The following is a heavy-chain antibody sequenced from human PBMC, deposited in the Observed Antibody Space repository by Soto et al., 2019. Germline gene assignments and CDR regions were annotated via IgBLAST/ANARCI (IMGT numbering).Heavy chain of an antibody. CDR1: GFTFSSYG. V-gene: IGHV3-30*18. D-gene: IGHD3-10*01. J-gene: IGHJ4*02. Sequence: PGGSLRLSCAASGFTFSSYGMHWVRQAPGKGLEWVAVISYDGSNKYYADSVKGRFTISRDNSKNTLYLQMNSLRAEDTAVYYCAKDHRAQYYFDYWGQGTLVTVSS. CDR2: ISYDGSNK. CDR3: AKDHRAQYYFDY.